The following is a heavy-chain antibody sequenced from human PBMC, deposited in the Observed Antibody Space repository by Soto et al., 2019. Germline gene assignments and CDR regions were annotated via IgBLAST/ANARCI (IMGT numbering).Heavy chain of an antibody. CDR1: GYTFTSYD. Sequence: QVHLVQSGAEVKKPGASVKVSCKASGYTFTSYDINWVRQVAGQGLEWMGWMNPNSGDTAYAQEFQGRGTMSRNTSISIAYMELSSLRPADTAVYYCARGLKMLRVFGLKTYYYYYMDVWGKGTTVTLSS. CDR3: ARGLKMLRVFGLKTYYYYYMDV. V-gene: IGHV1-8*01. D-gene: IGHD3-10*01. J-gene: IGHJ6*03. CDR2: MNPNSGDT.